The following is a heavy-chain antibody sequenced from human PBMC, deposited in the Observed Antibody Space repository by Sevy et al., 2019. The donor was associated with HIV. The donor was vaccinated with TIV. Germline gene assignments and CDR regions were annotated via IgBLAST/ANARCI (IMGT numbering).Heavy chain of an antibody. Sequence: GGSLRLSCAVSGFSFDSYGMTWVRQAPGKGLEWVSGISGSGTRTYYADSVKGRFSISRDNSKNRLYLQMNSLRSEDSAIYYGAKWGGGHYDPDEIGYYFYYYNMDVWGKGTTVTVSS. D-gene: IGHD3-22*01. V-gene: IGHV3-23*01. CDR1: GFSFDSYG. J-gene: IGHJ6*03. CDR2: ISGSGTRT. CDR3: AKWGGGHYDPDEIGYYFYYYNMDV.